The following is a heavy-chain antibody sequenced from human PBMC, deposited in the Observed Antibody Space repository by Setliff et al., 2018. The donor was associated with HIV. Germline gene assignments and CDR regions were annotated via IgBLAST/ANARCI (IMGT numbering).Heavy chain of an antibody. D-gene: IGHD3-9*01. V-gene: IGHV1-69*13. CDR1: GGPFSSYA. CDR2: IIPIFGTA. CDR3: ARDHGILTGYYTDH. Sequence: SVKVSCKASGGPFSSYAISWVRQAPGQGLEWLGGIIPIFGTANYAQKFQGRVTITADESTSTAYMELSSLRSEDTAVYYCARDHGILTGYYTDHWGQGTLVTVSS. J-gene: IGHJ4*02.